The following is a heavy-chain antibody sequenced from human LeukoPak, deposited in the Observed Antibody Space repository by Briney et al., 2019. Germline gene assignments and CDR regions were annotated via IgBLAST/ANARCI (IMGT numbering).Heavy chain of an antibody. D-gene: IGHD3-10*01. Sequence: AAVKVSCKASGYTFTSYGISWVRQAPGQGLEWMGWISAYNGNTNYAQKLQGRVTMTTDASTITDHMRLRSLRSDDTAVYYGGSGPGGPLLWFGEVLYEPFDYWGQGTLVSVSS. J-gene: IGHJ4*02. CDR2: ISAYNGNT. CDR1: GYTFTSYG. CDR3: GSGPGGPLLWFGEVLYEPFDY. V-gene: IGHV1-18*01.